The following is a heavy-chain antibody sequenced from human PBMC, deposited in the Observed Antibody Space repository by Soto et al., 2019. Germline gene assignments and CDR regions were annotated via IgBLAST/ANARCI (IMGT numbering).Heavy chain of an antibody. V-gene: IGHV3-21*01. J-gene: IGHJ5*02. Sequence: PGGSLRLSCAASGFTFSSYAMTWVRQAPGKGLEWVSAISRSSSYIYYADSVKGRFTISRDNAKNSLYLQMNSLRAEDTAVYYCARDLHDYVSFRFDPWGQGTLVTVSS. CDR1: GFTFSSYA. D-gene: IGHD3-16*01. CDR2: ISRSSSYI. CDR3: ARDLHDYVSFRFDP.